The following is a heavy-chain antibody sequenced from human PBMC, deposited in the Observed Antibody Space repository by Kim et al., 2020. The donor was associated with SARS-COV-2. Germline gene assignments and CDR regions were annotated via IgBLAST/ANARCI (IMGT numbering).Heavy chain of an antibody. D-gene: IGHD2-2*01. CDR1: GGSISSYY. Sequence: SETLSLTCTVSGGSISSYYWSWIRQPPGKGLEWIGYIYYSGSTNYNPSLKSRVTISVDTSKNQFSLKLSSVTAADTAVYYCARGQTAGYCSSTSCYSPAYWFDPWGQGTLVTVSS. CDR2: IYYSGST. CDR3: ARGQTAGYCSSTSCYSPAYWFDP. J-gene: IGHJ5*02. V-gene: IGHV4-59*01.